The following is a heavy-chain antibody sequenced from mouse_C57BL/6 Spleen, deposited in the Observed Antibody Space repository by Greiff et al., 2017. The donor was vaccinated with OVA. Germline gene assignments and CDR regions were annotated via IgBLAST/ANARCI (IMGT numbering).Heavy chain of an antibody. CDR1: GFNIKDYY. V-gene: IGHV14-2*01. D-gene: IGHD1-1*01. CDR3: ARRGYGSSYDAMDY. Sequence: EVQLQESGAELVKPGASVKLSCTASGFNIKDYYMHWVKQRTEQGLEWIGRIDPEDGETKYAPKFQSKATITADTSSNTAYLQLSSLTSEDTAVYYCARRGYGSSYDAMDYWGQGTSVTVSS. J-gene: IGHJ4*01. CDR2: IDPEDGET.